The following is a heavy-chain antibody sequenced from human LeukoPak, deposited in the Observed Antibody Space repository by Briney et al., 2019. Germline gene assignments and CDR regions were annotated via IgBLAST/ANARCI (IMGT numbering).Heavy chain of an antibody. D-gene: IGHD3-9*01. Sequence: SETLSLTCAVYGGSFSGYYWSWIRQPPGKGLEWIGEINHSGSTNYNPSLKSRVTISVDTSKNQFSLKLSSVTAADTAVYYCARLRASYDILTDDDYWGQGTLVTVSS. CDR2: INHSGST. CDR1: GGSFSGYY. V-gene: IGHV4-34*01. CDR3: ARLRASYDILTDDDY. J-gene: IGHJ4*02.